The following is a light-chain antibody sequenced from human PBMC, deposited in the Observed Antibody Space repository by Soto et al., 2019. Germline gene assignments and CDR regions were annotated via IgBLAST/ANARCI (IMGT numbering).Light chain of an antibody. J-gene: IGKJ5*01. CDR1: ESISRH. CDR2: AGS. Sequence: DIQMTQSPSSLSASVGDRVTITCRASESISRHLNWYQQKPGNAPKLLIYAGSSLQNGVPSRFSGSGSGTDFTLTISNLQPGDFATYYCQESYSTLSITFGQGTRLETK. V-gene: IGKV1-39*01. CDR3: QESYSTLSIT.